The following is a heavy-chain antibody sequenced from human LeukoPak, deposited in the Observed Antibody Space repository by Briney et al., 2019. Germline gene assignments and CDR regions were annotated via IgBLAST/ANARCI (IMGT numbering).Heavy chain of an antibody. V-gene: IGHV3-23*01. D-gene: IGHD3-10*01. CDR3: AKKVEFRGYYGSGSYTNWFDP. J-gene: IGHJ5*02. CDR2: ISSNTIST. Sequence: PGGSLRLSCVASGFTFSSSAMSWVRQPPGKGLEWVSTISSNTISTYYADSVKGRFTISRDNSKNTLYLQMNSLRAEDTAVYYCAKKVEFRGYYGSGSYTNWFDPWGQGTLVTVSS. CDR1: GFTFSSSA.